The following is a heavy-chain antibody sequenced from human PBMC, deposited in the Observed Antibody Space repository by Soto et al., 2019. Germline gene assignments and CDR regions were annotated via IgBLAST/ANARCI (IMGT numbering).Heavy chain of an antibody. CDR3: ARGRQGYYDSSGYDAFDI. CDR2: INAGNGNT. J-gene: IGHJ3*02. D-gene: IGHD3-22*01. V-gene: IGHV1-3*01. CDR1: GYTFTSYA. Sequence: ASVKVSCKASGYTFTSYAMHWVRQAPGQRLEWMGWINAGNGNTKYSQKFQGRVTITRDTSASTAYMELSSLRSEDTAVYYCARGRQGYYDSSGYDAFDIWGQGTMVTVSS.